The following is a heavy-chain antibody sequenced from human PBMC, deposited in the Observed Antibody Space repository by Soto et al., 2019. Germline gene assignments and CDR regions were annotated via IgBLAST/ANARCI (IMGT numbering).Heavy chain of an antibody. Sequence: EVQLLESGGGSVQPGGSLRLSCAASGFAFDSYAMNWVRQAPGKGLEWIATISASVTSQYYADSVKGRFTISRDNPKKILYLHKTSLRADDTAIYYCVTRWPSRLDTLDNWGQGTLVTVSS. CDR2: ISASVTSQ. D-gene: IGHD4-17*01. J-gene: IGHJ4*02. V-gene: IGHV3-23*01. CDR3: VTRWPSRLDTLDN. CDR1: GFAFDSYA.